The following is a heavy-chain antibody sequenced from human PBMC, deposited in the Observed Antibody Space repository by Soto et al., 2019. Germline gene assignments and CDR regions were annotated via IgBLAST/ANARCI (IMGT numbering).Heavy chain of an antibody. D-gene: IGHD4-17*01. J-gene: IGHJ4*02. Sequence: SETLSLTCTVSGGSISSYYLSWIRQPPGKGLEWIGYIYYSGSTNYNPSLKSRVTISVDTSKNQFSLKLSSVTAADTAVYYCARDPTPSTVTTWADDYWGQGTLVTVSS. V-gene: IGHV4-59*01. CDR2: IYYSGST. CDR3: ARDPTPSTVTTWADDY. CDR1: GGSISSYY.